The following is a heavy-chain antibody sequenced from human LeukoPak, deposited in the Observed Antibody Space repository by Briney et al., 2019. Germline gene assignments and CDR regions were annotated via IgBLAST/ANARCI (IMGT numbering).Heavy chain of an antibody. J-gene: IGHJ4*02. CDR2: ISGSGGST. CDR1: GFTFSSYA. Sequence: GGSLRLSCAASGFTFSSYAMSWVRQAPGKGLEWVSAISGSGGSTYYADSVKGRFTISRDNSKNTLYLQMNSLRAEDTAVYYCAKRFNYYDSSGYYPFDYWGQGTLVTVSS. CDR3: AKRFNYYDSSGYYPFDY. V-gene: IGHV3-23*01. D-gene: IGHD3-22*01.